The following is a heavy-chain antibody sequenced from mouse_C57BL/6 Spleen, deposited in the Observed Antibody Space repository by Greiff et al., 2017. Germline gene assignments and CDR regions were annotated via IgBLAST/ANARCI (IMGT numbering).Heavy chain of an antibody. CDR1: GYTFTSYW. D-gene: IGHD1-1*01. V-gene: IGHV1-55*01. Sequence: VQLQQPGAELVKPGASVKMSCKASGYTFTSYWITWVKQRPGQGLEWIGDIYPGSGSTNYNEKFKSKATLTVDTSSSTAYMQLSSLTSEDSAVYYCARVITTVVATDYFDYWGQGTTLTVSS. J-gene: IGHJ2*01. CDR2: IYPGSGST. CDR3: ARVITTVVATDYFDY.